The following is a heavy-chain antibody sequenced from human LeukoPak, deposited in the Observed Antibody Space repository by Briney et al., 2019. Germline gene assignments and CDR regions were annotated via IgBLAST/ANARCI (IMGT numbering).Heavy chain of an antibody. Sequence: SVKVSRKASGGTFSSYAISWVRQAPGQGLEWMGGIIPIFGTANYAQKFQGRVTITADESTSTAYMELSSLRSEDTAVYYCARRIAARRRYWYFDLWGRGTLVTVSS. J-gene: IGHJ2*01. CDR1: GGTFSSYA. CDR3: ARRIAARRRYWYFDL. V-gene: IGHV1-69*01. D-gene: IGHD6-6*01. CDR2: IIPIFGTA.